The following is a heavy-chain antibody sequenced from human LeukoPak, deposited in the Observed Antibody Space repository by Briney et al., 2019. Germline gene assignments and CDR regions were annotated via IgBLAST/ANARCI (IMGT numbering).Heavy chain of an antibody. CDR2: ISSSSSTI. Sequence: GSLRLSCAASGFTFSSYSMNWVRQAPGKGLEWVSYISSSSSTIYYADSVKGRFTISRDNAKNSLYLQMNSLRAEDTAVYYCARAPGYCSSTSCYTGYYYYYYMDVWGKGTTVTVSS. J-gene: IGHJ6*03. V-gene: IGHV3-48*04. CDR3: ARAPGYCSSTSCYTGYYYYYYMDV. D-gene: IGHD2-2*02. CDR1: GFTFSSYS.